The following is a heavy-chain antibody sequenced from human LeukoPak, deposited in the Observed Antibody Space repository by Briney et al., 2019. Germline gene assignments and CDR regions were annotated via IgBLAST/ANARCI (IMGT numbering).Heavy chain of an antibody. D-gene: IGHD3-9*01. CDR3: ARLDSLTTRLGGGYMDV. J-gene: IGHJ6*03. Sequence: PSETLSLTCTVSGGSISSSSYYWGWIRQPPGKGLEWIGSIYYSGSTYYNPSLKSRVTISVDTSKNQFSLKLSSVTAADTAVYYCARLDSLTTRLGGGYMDVWGKGTTVTVSS. CDR2: IYYSGST. V-gene: IGHV4-39*01. CDR1: GGSISSSSYY.